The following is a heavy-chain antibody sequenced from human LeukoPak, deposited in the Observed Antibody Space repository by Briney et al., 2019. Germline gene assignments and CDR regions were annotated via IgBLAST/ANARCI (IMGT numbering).Heavy chain of an antibody. Sequence: SETLSLTCTVSGGSISSSSYYWGWIRQPPGKGLEGIGSIYYSGSTYYNPSLKSRVTISVDTSKNQFSLKLSSVTAADTAVYYCARRPYSSSSGRMHYFDYWGQGTLVTVSS. D-gene: IGHD6-6*01. CDR2: IYYSGST. V-gene: IGHV4-39*01. CDR1: GGSISSSSYY. CDR3: ARRPYSSSSGRMHYFDY. J-gene: IGHJ4*02.